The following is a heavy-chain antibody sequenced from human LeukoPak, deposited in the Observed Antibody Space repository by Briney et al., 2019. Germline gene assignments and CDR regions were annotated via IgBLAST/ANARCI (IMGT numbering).Heavy chain of an antibody. Sequence: GGSLRLSCAASGFTFSSYAMSWVRQAPGKGLEWVSVIYSGGSTYYADSVKGRFTISRDNSKNTLYLQMNSQRAEDTAVYYCARMAGYSSSWGFDPWGQGTLVTVSS. D-gene: IGHD6-13*01. CDR2: IYSGGST. V-gene: IGHV3-66*01. J-gene: IGHJ5*02. CDR3: ARMAGYSSSWGFDP. CDR1: GFTFSSYA.